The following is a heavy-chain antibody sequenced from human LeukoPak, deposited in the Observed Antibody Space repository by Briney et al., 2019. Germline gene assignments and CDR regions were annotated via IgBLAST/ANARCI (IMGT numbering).Heavy chain of an antibody. CDR2: IYTSGRT. D-gene: IGHD4-11*01. CDR1: GGSISHYY. Sequence: PSETLSLTCTLSGGSISHYYWSWIRQPAGKGMEWIGRIYTSGRTNYNPSLKSRVTMSVDTSKNQFSLKLSSVTAADTAVYYCARGGGYSNYGFWEYWGQGTLVTVSS. CDR3: ARGGGYSNYGFWEY. J-gene: IGHJ4*02. V-gene: IGHV4-4*07.